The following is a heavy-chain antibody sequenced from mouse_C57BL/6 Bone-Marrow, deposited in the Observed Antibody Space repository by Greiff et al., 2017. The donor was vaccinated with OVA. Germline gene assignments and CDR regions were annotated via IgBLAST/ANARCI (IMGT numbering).Heavy chain of an antibody. CDR2: IDPSDSET. D-gene: IGHD2-1*01. Sequence: QVQLQQSGAELVRPGSSVKLSCKASGYTFTSYWMHWVKQRPIQGLEWIGNIDPSDSETHYTQKFKDKATLTVDKSSSTAYMQLSSLTSEDSAVYYCARRGNYVHYFDYWGQGTTLTVSS. V-gene: IGHV1-52*01. CDR3: ARRGNYVHYFDY. CDR1: GYTFTSYW. J-gene: IGHJ2*01.